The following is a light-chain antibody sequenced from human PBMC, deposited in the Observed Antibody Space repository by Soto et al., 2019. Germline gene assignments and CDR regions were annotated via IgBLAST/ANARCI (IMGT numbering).Light chain of an antibody. CDR1: SSDIGAYNY. V-gene: IGLV2-8*01. CDR3: TSHAGSINLV. Sequence: QSVLTQPPSASGSPGQSVTISCTGTSSDIGAYNYVSWYQQHPGKAPKLMIYEVSKRPSGVPDRFSGSKSGNTASLTVSGLQAEDEADYYCTSHAGSINLVFGGGTKVTAL. CDR2: EVS. J-gene: IGLJ2*01.